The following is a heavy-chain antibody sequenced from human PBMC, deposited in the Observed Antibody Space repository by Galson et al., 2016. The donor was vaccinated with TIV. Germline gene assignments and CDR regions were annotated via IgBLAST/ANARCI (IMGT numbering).Heavy chain of an antibody. Sequence: ALVKPTQTLTLTCTFSGFSLSRSRMCVTWMRQPPGKALEWLARIDGDDDTYYNNFLATRLFITKDTSRNQVVLTLPNLDPADTATYYCARASSDYFYNYGMDVWGQGTTVTVS. J-gene: IGHJ6*02. V-gene: IGHV2-70*11. CDR2: IDGDDDT. CDR3: ARASSDYFYNYGMDV. CDR1: GFSLSRSRMC. D-gene: IGHD6-19*01.